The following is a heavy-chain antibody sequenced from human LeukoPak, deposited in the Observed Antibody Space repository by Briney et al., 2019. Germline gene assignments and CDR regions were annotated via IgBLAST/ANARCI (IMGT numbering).Heavy chain of an antibody. Sequence: FGYIYHSARTYYNPSLKSRVTISVDPSKNQFSLKLSSVTAADTAVYYCARDGLGYSNWFDPWGQGTLVTVSS. CDR2: IYHSART. V-gene: IGHV4-30-2*04. D-gene: IGHD5-24*01. J-gene: IGHJ5*02. CDR3: ARDGLGYSNWFDP.